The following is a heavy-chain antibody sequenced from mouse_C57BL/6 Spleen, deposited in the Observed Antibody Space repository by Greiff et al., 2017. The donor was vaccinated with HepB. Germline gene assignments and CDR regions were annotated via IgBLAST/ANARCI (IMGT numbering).Heavy chain of an antibody. J-gene: IGHJ1*03. Sequence: QVQLQQPGAELVKPGASVKLSCKASGYTFTSYWMHWVKQRPGQGLEWIGMIHPNSGSTNYNEKFKSKATLTVDKSSSTAYMQLSSLTSEDSAVYYCARHFGNYGYFDDWGTGTTVTVSS. V-gene: IGHV1-64*01. CDR3: ARHFGNYGYFDD. CDR2: IHPNSGST. D-gene: IGHD2-1*01. CDR1: GYTFTSYW.